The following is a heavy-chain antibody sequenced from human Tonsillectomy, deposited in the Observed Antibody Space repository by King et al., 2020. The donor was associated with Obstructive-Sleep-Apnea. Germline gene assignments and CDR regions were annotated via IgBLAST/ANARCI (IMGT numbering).Heavy chain of an antibody. J-gene: IGHJ4*02. Sequence: VQLVQSGGGLVQPGGSLRVSCAASGFTFSRYGMSWVRQAPGEGLEWVSSVTDNGANTYYADSVKGRFTISRDDSKNTVYLQMNSLRGEDTAFYYFAKDFTRWSFDYWGQGTLVTVSS. V-gene: IGHV3-23*04. CDR2: VTDNGANT. D-gene: IGHD4-23*01. CDR3: AKDFTRWSFDY. CDR1: GFTFSRYG.